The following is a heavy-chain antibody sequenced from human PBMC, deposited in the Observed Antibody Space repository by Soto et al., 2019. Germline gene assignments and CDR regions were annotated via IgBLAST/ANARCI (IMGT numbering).Heavy chain of an antibody. V-gene: IGHV1-69*01. CDR3: ARVIARHYYDSRKVLSGMDV. Sequence: QVQLVQSGAEVKKPGSSVKVSCKASGGTFSSYAISWVRQAPGQGLEWMGGIIPIFGTANYAQKFQGRVTITADESTSTAYTELSSLRSEDTAVYYCARVIARHYYDSRKVLSGMDVWGQGTTVTVPS. D-gene: IGHD3-22*01. J-gene: IGHJ6*02. CDR2: IIPIFGTA. CDR1: GGTFSSYA.